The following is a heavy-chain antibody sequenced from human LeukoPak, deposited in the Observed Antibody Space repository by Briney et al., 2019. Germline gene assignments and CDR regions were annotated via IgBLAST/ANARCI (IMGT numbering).Heavy chain of an antibody. D-gene: IGHD1-26*01. CDR3: AREVVGATSYYYYYMDV. Sequence: ASVKVSCKASGYTFTSYYMQWVRQAPGQGLEWMGMINPSGGSTNYAQKLQGRVTMTTDTSTSTAYMELRSLRSDDTAVYYCAREVVGATSYYYYYMDVWGKGTTVTVSS. V-gene: IGHV1-46*01. J-gene: IGHJ6*03. CDR2: INPSGGST. CDR1: GYTFTSYY.